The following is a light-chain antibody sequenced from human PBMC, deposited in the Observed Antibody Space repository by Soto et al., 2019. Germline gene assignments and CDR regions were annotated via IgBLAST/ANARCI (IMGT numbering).Light chain of an antibody. CDR2: SND. Sequence: QSVLTQPPSASGTPGQRVTISCSGSGSNIGTNTVNWYRQLPGSAPKFLIYSNDQRPSGVPDRFSGSKSGTSASLAISGLQPDDEADYYCAAWDGSLNGVLFGGGTKLTVL. CDR1: GSNIGTNT. V-gene: IGLV1-44*01. J-gene: IGLJ2*01. CDR3: AAWDGSLNGVL.